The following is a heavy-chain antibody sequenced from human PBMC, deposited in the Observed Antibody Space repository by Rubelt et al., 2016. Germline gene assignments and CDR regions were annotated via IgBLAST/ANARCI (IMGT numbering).Heavy chain of an antibody. CDR3: ARMVNDFWSGYHNWFDP. CDR2: MNPNSGNT. Sequence: QVQLVQSGAEVKKPGASVKVSCKASGYTFTSYDINWVRQATGQGLEWMGWMNPNSGNTGYAQKFQGRVTMTRNNSISTAYMELSSLRSEDTAVYYCARMVNDFWSGYHNWFDPWGQGTLVTVSS. J-gene: IGHJ5*02. CDR1: GYTFTSYD. D-gene: IGHD3-3*01. V-gene: IGHV1-8*01.